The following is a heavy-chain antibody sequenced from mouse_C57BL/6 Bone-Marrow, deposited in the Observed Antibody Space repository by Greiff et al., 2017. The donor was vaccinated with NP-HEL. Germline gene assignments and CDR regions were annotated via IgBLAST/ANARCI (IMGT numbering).Heavy chain of an antibody. J-gene: IGHJ3*01. CDR1: GYTFTTYP. CDR3: ARGNYYGSSYEGFAY. V-gene: IGHV1-47*01. Sequence: QVQLQQSGAELVKPGASVKMSCKASGYTFTTYPIEWMKQNHGKSLEWIGNFHPYNDDTKYNEKFKGKATLTVEKSSSTVYLELSRLTSDDSAVYFCARGNYYGSSYEGFAYWGQGTLVTVSA. CDR2: FHPYNDDT. D-gene: IGHD1-1*01.